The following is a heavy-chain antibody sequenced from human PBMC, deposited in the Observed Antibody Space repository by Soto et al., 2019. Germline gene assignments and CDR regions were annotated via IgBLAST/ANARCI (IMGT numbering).Heavy chain of an antibody. J-gene: IGHJ6*02. CDR3: ASREGNYYYYGMDV. V-gene: IGHV3-11*01. Sequence: QLVESGGGLVKPGGSLRLSCEASRFRFSDYYMSWVRQAPGKGLEWVSFISSSGTTIYYADSVKGRFTISRDNAKNSLFLQMNSLRVEDTAVYYCASREGNYYYYGMDVWGQGTTVTVSS. CDR1: RFRFSDYY. CDR2: ISSSGTTI.